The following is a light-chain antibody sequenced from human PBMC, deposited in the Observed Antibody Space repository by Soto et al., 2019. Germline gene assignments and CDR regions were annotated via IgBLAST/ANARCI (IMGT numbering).Light chain of an antibody. CDR2: GAS. Sequence: ESVLTQSPGTLSLSPGERATLSCRASQTVIKNYLAWYQRKPGQAPRLLIYGASNRATCIPDRFSGGGSGTDFTLTISRLEPEDSALYYCQKYETSPYTFGQGTKLEIK. J-gene: IGKJ2*01. CDR1: QTVIKNY. V-gene: IGKV3-20*01. CDR3: QKYETSPYT.